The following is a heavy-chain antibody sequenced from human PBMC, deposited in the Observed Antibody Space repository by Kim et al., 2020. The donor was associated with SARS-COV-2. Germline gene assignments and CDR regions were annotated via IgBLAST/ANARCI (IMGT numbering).Heavy chain of an antibody. CDR1: GFSFTTNW. D-gene: IGHD1-1*01. CDR2: IKEDGTEK. CDR3: ARDRRYLLDY. Sequence: GGSLRLSCVVSGFSFTTNWMSWVRQAPGKGLEWVAKIKEDGTEKYYGYSVEGRFTISRDNAKNSLYLQMNSLSAEDTAVYYCARDRRYLLDYWGQGTLVTVSS. V-gene: IGHV3-7*01. J-gene: IGHJ4*02.